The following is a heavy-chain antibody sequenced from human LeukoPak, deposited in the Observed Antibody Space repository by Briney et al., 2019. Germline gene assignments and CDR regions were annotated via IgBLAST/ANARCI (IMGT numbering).Heavy chain of an antibody. D-gene: IGHD3-10*01. V-gene: IGHV3-21*01. CDR1: GFTFSSYS. J-gene: IGHJ4*02. CDR2: ISSSSSYI. CDR3: ARDQGDYYGSGSYFDY. Sequence: GGSLRLSCAASGFTFSSYSMNWVRQAPGKGLEWVSSISSSSSYIYYADSVKGRFTISRDNAKNSLYLQMNSLRAEDMAVYYCARDQGDYYGSGSYFDYWGQGTLVTVSS.